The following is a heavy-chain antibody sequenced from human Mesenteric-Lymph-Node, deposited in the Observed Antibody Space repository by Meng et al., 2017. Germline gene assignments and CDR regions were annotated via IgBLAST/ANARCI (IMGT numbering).Heavy chain of an antibody. V-gene: IGHV4-38-2*02. Sequence: SETLSLTCTVSGYSISSGYYWGWIRQPPGKGLEWIGSIYHSGSTYYNPSLKSRVTISVDTSKNQFSLKLSSVTAADTAVYYCARTRIEAGSFDYWGQGTLVTVSS. J-gene: IGHJ4*02. CDR3: ARTRIEAGSFDY. CDR2: IYHSGST. D-gene: IGHD3-10*01. CDR1: GYSISSGYY.